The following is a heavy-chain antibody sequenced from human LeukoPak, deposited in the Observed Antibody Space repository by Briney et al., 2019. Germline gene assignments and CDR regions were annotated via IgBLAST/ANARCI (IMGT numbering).Heavy chain of an antibody. D-gene: IGHD1-26*01. CDR3: AKVGDFSGSFYYFDY. CDR2: ISGSGGST. V-gene: IGHV3-23*01. CDR1: GFTFSSYA. J-gene: IGHJ4*02. Sequence: GASLRLSCAASGFTFSSYAMSWVRQAPGKGLEWVSAISGSGGSTYYADSVKGRFTISRDNSKNTLYLQMNSLRAGDTAVYYCAKVGDFSGSFYYFDYWGQGTLVTVSS.